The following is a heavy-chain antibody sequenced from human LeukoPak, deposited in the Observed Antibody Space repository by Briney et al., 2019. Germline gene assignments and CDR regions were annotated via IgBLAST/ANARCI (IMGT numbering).Heavy chain of an antibody. Sequence: GGSLRLSCAASGFTFSSYGMHWVRQAPGKGLEWVAFIRYDGSNKYYADSVKGRFTISRDNSKNTLYLQMNSLRAEDTAVYYCAKVKGYDSSGYPTFNDAFDIWGQGTMVTVPS. CDR1: GFTFSSYG. J-gene: IGHJ3*02. CDR2: IRYDGSNK. CDR3: AKVKGYDSSGYPTFNDAFDI. V-gene: IGHV3-30*02. D-gene: IGHD3-22*01.